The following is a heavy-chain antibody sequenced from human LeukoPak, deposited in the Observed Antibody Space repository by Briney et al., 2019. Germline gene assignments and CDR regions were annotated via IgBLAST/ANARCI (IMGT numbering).Heavy chain of an antibody. J-gene: IGHJ4*02. CDR3: ASSGTSHHPGDY. D-gene: IGHD2-2*01. CDR1: GGSISSGGYY. CDR2: IYYSGST. Sequence: SETLSLTCTVSGGSISSGGYYWSCIRQHPGKGLECIGYIYYSGSTYYNPSLKSRVTISVDTSKNQFSLKLSSVTAADTAVYYCASSGTSHHPGDYWGQGTLVTVSS. V-gene: IGHV4-31*03.